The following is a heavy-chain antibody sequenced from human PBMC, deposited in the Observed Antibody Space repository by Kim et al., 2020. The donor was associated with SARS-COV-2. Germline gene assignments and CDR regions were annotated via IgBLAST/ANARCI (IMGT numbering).Heavy chain of an antibody. V-gene: IGHV4-59*01. J-gene: IGHJ4*02. CDR3: ARIPDISGWPFDS. Sequence: SETLSLTCTVSIGSISSDYWTWIRQPPGKGLEWIGYIHYSGRTRYNPSLRSRVAIFVDPSKSHFSLSLTSVTAADKAVYFCARIPDISGWPFDSWGQGILVSVSS. CDR1: IGSISSDY. CDR2: IHYSGRT. D-gene: IGHD6-19*01.